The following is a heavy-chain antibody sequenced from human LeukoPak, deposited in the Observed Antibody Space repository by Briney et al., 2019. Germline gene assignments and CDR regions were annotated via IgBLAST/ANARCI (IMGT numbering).Heavy chain of an antibody. D-gene: IGHD2-15*01. CDR2: INHSGST. Sequence: SETLSLTCAVYGGSFSGYYWSWIRQPPGKGLEWIGEINHSGSTNYNPSLKSRVTISVDTSKNQFSLQLSSVTAADTAVYYCASQLTGGYCSGGSCYRDYWGQGTLVTVSS. J-gene: IGHJ4*02. CDR1: GGSFSGYY. CDR3: ASQLTGGYCSGGSCYRDY. V-gene: IGHV4-34*01.